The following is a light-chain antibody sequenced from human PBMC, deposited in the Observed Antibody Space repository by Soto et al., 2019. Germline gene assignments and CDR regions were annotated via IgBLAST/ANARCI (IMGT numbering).Light chain of an antibody. V-gene: IGKV1-39*01. J-gene: IGKJ1*01. CDR1: QTISTY. CDR2: ASS. CDR3: QQSYGMPWT. Sequence: IQMTQSPSSLSASVGDMVTITCRASQTISTYLNWYQQKPGKAPKLLIYASSSLQSGVPSRFSGSGSGTDFTLTITSLQPEDFATYICQQSYGMPWTFGQGTKVEV.